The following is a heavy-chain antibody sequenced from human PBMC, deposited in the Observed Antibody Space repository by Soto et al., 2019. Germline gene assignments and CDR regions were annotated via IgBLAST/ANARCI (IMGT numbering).Heavy chain of an antibody. J-gene: IGHJ4*02. Sequence: QVQLVESGGGVVQPGRSLRLSCAASGFTFSSYAMHWVRQAPGKGLEWVAVISYDGSNKYYADSVKGRFTISRDNSKNTLYLQMNSLRAEDTAVYYCARDLGSSGWYAPLAYWGQGTLVTVSS. CDR2: ISYDGSNK. CDR3: ARDLGSSGWYAPLAY. CDR1: GFTFSSYA. D-gene: IGHD6-19*01. V-gene: IGHV3-30-3*01.